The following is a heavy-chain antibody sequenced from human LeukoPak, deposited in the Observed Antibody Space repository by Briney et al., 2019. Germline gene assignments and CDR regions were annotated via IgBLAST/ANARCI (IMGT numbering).Heavy chain of an antibody. V-gene: IGHV3-48*03. Sequence: QPGGSLRLSCAASGFTFSSYEMNWVRQAPGKGLEWVSYISSSGSTIYYADSVKGRFTISRDNAKNSLYLQMNSLRAEDTAVYYCARARTGSSWYVYYHYGMDVWGQGTTVTVSS. CDR3: ARARTGSSWYVYYHYGMDV. CDR1: GFTFSSYE. D-gene: IGHD6-13*01. CDR2: ISSSGSTI. J-gene: IGHJ6*02.